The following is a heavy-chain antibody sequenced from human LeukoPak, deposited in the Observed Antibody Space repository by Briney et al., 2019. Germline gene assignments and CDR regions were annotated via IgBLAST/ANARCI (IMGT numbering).Heavy chain of an antibody. V-gene: IGHV3-7*01. Sequence: GGSLRLSCVASGFTFTNYWMSWVRQAPGKGLEWVANIKQDESKRYYVDSVKGRFTISRDNAKNSLYLQINSLRAEDTAVYYCARDASLYCSGNDCYWAFDRWGQGTWSPSPQ. J-gene: IGHJ5*02. CDR1: GFTFTNYW. CDR2: IKQDESKR. CDR3: ARDASLYCSGNDCYWAFDR. D-gene: IGHD2-2*01.